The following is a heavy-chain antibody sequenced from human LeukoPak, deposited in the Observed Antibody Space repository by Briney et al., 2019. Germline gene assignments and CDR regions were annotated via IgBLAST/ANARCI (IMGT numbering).Heavy chain of an antibody. V-gene: IGHV1-2*02. CDR3: AREIRYDSSGYYYSAQIHYYYYMDV. J-gene: IGHJ6*03. CDR2: VNPNSGGT. CDR1: GYTFTGYY. Sequence: ASVKVSCKASGYTFTGYYMHWVRQAPGQGLEWMGWVNPNSGGTNYAQKFQGRVTMTRDTSISTAYMELSRLRSDDTAVYYCAREIRYDSSGYYYSAQIHYYYYMDVWGKGTTVTISS. D-gene: IGHD3-22*01.